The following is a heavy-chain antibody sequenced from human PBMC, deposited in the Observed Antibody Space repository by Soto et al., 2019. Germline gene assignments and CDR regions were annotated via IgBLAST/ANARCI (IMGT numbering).Heavy chain of an antibody. CDR3: ARDLTRQLAYWLDP. V-gene: IGHV1-69*13. D-gene: IGHD6-6*01. J-gene: IGHJ5*02. Sequence: SVKVSCKASGGTFSSYAISWVRQAPGQGLEWRGGLIPIFGTANYAQKFQGRVTITADESTSTAYMELSSLRSEDTAVYYCARDLTRQLAYWLDPWGQGTLVTVSS. CDR2: LIPIFGTA. CDR1: GGTFSSYA.